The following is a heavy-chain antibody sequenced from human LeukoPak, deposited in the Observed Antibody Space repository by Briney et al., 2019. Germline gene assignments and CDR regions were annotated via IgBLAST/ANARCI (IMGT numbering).Heavy chain of an antibody. CDR3: AREEQTIAAAGIFDY. CDR1: GFTFSSYW. V-gene: IGHV3-7*01. D-gene: IGHD6-13*01. Sequence: PGGSLKLSCAASGFTFSSYWMSWVRQAPGKGLEWVANIKQDGSEKYYVDSVKGRFTISRDNAKNSLYLQMNSLRAEDTAVYYCAREEQTIAAAGIFDYWGQGTLVTVSS. J-gene: IGHJ4*02. CDR2: IKQDGSEK.